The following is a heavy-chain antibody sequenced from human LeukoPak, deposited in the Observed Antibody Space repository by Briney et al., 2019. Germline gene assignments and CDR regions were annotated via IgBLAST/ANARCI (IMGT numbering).Heavy chain of an antibody. V-gene: IGHV4-34*01. CDR3: ASLRAYCSSTSCYNRFDP. D-gene: IGHD2-2*02. CDR2: INHSGST. Sequence: SETLSLTCAVYGGSFSGYYWSWIRQPPGKGLEWIGEINHSGSTNYNPSLKSRVTISVDTSKNQFSLKLSSVTAADTAVYYCASLRAYCSSTSCYNRFDPWGQGTLVTVSS. J-gene: IGHJ5*02. CDR1: GGSFSGYY.